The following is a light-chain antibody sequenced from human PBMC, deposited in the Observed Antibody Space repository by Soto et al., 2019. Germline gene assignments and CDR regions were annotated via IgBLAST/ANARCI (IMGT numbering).Light chain of an antibody. CDR3: QQYNNWPPLYT. V-gene: IGKV3D-15*01. J-gene: IGKJ2*01. Sequence: EIVMTQSPATLSVSPGERATLSCRASQSVSSNLAWYQQKPGQAPRLLIYGASIRATGIPARFSGSWSGTEFTLTISSLQSEDFAVYYCQQYNNWPPLYTFGQGTKLEIK. CDR2: GAS. CDR1: QSVSSN.